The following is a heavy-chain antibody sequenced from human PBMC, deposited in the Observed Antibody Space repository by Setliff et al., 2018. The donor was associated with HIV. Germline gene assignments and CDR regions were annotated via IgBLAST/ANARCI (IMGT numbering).Heavy chain of an antibody. CDR1: GFSLSTSRMC. V-gene: IGHV2-70*17. D-gene: IGHD1-1*01. CDR2: IDWDDEK. J-gene: IGHJ4*02. Sequence: SGPTLVNPTQTLTLICTFSGFSLSTSRMCVSWIRQPPGKALEWLARIDWDDEKLYSTSLKTRLTISRDTSKNQVVLTMTNMDPVDTATYYCAYSGRQLRGPYFDFWGQGTPVTVSS. CDR3: AYSGRQLRGPYFDF.